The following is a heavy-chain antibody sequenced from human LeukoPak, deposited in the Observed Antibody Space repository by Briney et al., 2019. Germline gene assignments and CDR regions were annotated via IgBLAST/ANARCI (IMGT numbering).Heavy chain of an antibody. CDR1: GYTFTSYY. CDR3: ARAFGVVIRTTNFDY. CDR2: INPSGGST. V-gene: IGHV1-46*01. D-gene: IGHD3-3*01. Sequence: ASVKVSCKASGYTFTSYYMHWVRQAPGQGLEWMGIINPSGGSTSYPQKFQGRVTMTRDTSTSTVYMELSSLRSEDTAVYYCARAFGVVIRTTNFDYWGQGTLVTVSS. J-gene: IGHJ4*02.